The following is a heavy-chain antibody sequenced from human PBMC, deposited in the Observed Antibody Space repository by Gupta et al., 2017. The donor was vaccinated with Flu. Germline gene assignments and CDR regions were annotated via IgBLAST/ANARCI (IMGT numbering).Heavy chain of an antibody. V-gene: IGHV3-7*01. CDR3: ARDLNFYRTDH. CDR1: GFTFSNYW. D-gene: IGHD2/OR15-2a*01. Sequence: EVQLVESGGDLVQPGGSLRLSCAASGFTFSNYWMTWVRQAPGKGLEWVANIKQDGGETHYADSVKGRFTISRDNARNSLYLQMNSLRVEDTAVYYCARDLNFYRTDHWGQGTLVTVSS. J-gene: IGHJ5*02. CDR2: IKQDGGET.